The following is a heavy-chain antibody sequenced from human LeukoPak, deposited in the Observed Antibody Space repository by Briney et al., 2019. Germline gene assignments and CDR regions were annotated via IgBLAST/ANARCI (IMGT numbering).Heavy chain of an antibody. V-gene: IGHV3-48*03. CDR3: AREFGENSNYYYYGMDV. CDR2: ISSSVNTI. Sequence: GGSLRLSCAASGFKFDDYGMSWVRQAPGKGLEWVSYISSSVNTIYYADSVKGRFTISRDNAKNSLYLQMNSLRAEDTAVYYCAREFGENSNYYYYGMDVWGQGTTVTVSS. D-gene: IGHD3-10*01. CDR1: GFKFDDYG. J-gene: IGHJ6*02.